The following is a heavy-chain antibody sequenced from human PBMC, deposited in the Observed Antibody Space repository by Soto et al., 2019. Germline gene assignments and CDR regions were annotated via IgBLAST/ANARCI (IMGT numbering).Heavy chain of an antibody. Sequence: QVQLEQSGAEVKKPGSSVKISCKASGGTLSDHGVSWLRQAPGQGLEWVGGTIPVFNTAKYALKFQGRGTIAADKSTNIAYMELGSLRSDDTAFYYCARGVYGSGNYYTGPSAFDIWGQGTLVIVSS. CDR1: GGTLSDHG. CDR3: ARGVYGSGNYYTGPSAFDI. J-gene: IGHJ3*02. V-gene: IGHV1-69*06. D-gene: IGHD3-10*01. CDR2: TIPVFNTA.